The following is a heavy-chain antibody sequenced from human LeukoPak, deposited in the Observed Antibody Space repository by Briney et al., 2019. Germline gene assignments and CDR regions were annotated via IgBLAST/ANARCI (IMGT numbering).Heavy chain of an antibody. V-gene: IGHV5-51*01. CDR3: ARQRCSSTSCYFDAFDI. CDR2: IYPGDSDT. Sequence: GESLKISCKGSGYSFTSYWIGWVRQMPGKGLEWMGIIYPGDSDTRYSPSFQGQVTISADESISTAYLQWSSLKASDTAMYYCARQRCSSTSCYFDAFDIWGQGTMVTVSS. CDR1: GYSFTSYW. J-gene: IGHJ3*02. D-gene: IGHD2-2*01.